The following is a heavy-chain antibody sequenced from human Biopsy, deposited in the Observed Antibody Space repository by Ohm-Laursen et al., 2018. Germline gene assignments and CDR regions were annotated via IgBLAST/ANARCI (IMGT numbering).Heavy chain of an antibody. V-gene: IGHV3-30*03. J-gene: IGHJ4*02. CDR3: AGNYGDYYFDF. CDR2: IFYDGSNT. CDR1: GFTFNNYG. Sequence: RSLRLSCSASGFTFNNYGMQWVRQAPGKGLEWVAFIFYDGSNTYYAVSVKGRFTISRDNSKNTLYLQMNSLRAEDTAIYSCAGNYGDYYFDFWGRGTLVTVSS. D-gene: IGHD3-10*01.